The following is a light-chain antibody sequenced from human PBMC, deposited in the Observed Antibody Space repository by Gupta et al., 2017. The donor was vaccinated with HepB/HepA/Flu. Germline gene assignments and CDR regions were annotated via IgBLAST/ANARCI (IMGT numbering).Light chain of an antibody. CDR1: QSVSSNY. CDR3: QQNGYPLCT. V-gene: IGKV3-20*01. J-gene: IGKJ2*02. Sequence: EIVLTQSPATLSLSPGERATLSCRASQSVSSNYIAWYQQKPGQAPRLLIYAASTRATGIPDRFSGSGSGTYFTLTISRREPEYFAVYHCQQNGYPLCTFGQGTXLEIK. CDR2: AAS.